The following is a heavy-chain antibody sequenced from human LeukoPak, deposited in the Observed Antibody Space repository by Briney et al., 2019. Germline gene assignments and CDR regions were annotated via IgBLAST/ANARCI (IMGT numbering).Heavy chain of an antibody. Sequence: SETLSLTCTVSGDSISSSSYYWGWIRQPPGKGLEWIGSLYYSGSTYYNPSLKSRVTIYVDTSKNQFFLRLSSVSAADTAVYYCARQAVAGVIDYWGQGTLVTVPS. J-gene: IGHJ4*02. V-gene: IGHV4-39*01. CDR2: LYYSGST. D-gene: IGHD6-19*01. CDR1: GDSISSSSYY. CDR3: ARQAVAGVIDY.